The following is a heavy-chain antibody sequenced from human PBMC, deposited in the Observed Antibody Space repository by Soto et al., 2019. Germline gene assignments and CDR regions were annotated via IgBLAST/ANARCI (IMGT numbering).Heavy chain of an antibody. CDR1: GGSISSGGYY. J-gene: IGHJ5*02. D-gene: IGHD6-13*01. Sequence: SETLSLTCNVSGGSISSGGYYWSWIRHHPGKGLEWIGYIYYSGSTYYNPSLKSRVTISVDTSKNQFSLKLSSVTAADTAVYYCARAKKGIAAAENWFDPWGQGTLVTVSS. CDR2: IYYSGST. V-gene: IGHV4-31*03. CDR3: ARAKKGIAAAENWFDP.